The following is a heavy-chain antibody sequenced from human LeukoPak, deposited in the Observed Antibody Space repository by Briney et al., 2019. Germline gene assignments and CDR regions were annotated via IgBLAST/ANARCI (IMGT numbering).Heavy chain of an antibody. Sequence: SETLSLTCTVSGGSISSYYWSWIRQPPGKGLEWIGYIYYSGSTNYNPSLKSRVTISVDTSTIQFSLKLTSVTAADTAVYYCAREPHFDYWGQGTLVTVSS. CDR1: GGSISSYY. CDR2: IYYSGST. CDR3: AREPHFDY. V-gene: IGHV4-59*01. J-gene: IGHJ4*02.